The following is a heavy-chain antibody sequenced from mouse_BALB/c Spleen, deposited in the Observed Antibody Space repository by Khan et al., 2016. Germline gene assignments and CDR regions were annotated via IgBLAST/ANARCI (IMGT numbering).Heavy chain of an antibody. J-gene: IGHJ4*01. V-gene: IGHV5-9-3*01. CDR3: ARVSTMITTMDY. CDR1: GFTFSSYA. D-gene: IGHD2-4*01. Sequence: EVELVESGGGLVKPGGSLKLSCAASGFTFSSYAMSWVRQTPEKRLEWVATISSGGSYTYYPDSVKGRFTISRDNAKHTLYLQMSSLRSEDTAMYYCARVSTMITTMDYWGQGTSVTVSS. CDR2: ISSGGSYT.